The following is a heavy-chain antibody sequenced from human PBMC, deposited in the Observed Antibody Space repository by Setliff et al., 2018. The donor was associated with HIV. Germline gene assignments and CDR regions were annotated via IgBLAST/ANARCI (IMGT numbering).Heavy chain of an antibody. Sequence: SETLSLTCRVSSGSISGYYWSWVRQPPGRGLEWIGYVSYSGSTSYNPSLNSRVTMSVDTSRDQFSLKLSSVTAADTAVYYCAGTRGRAPVSYYFDNWGQGRLVTVSS. J-gene: IGHJ4*02. CDR3: AGTRGRAPVSYYFDN. V-gene: IGHV4-59*01. D-gene: IGHD2-2*01. CDR2: VSYSGST. CDR1: SGSISGYY.